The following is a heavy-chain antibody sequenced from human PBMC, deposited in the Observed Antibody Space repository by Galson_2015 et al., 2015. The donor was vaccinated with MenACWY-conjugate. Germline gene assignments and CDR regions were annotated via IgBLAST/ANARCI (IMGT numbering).Heavy chain of an antibody. V-gene: IGHV3-23*01. CDR1: GFTFSDYA. CDR3: AKDREGLERGEYFESTDY. Sequence: SLRLSCAASGFTFSDYAMSWVRQAPGQGLEWVSSISGRGDTTWYADSVKGRFTISRDNSKNTLYVQMNSLRADDTAVFYCAKDREGLERGEYFESTDYWGQGTLVTVSS. J-gene: IGHJ4*02. CDR2: ISGRGDTT. D-gene: IGHD7-27*01.